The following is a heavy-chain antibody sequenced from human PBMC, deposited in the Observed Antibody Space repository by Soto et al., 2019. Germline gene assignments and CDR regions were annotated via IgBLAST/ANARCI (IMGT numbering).Heavy chain of an antibody. CDR1: GFAFSSYE. D-gene: IGHD5-12*01. CDR2: MSAGGTI. Sequence: GGSLRLSCAASGFAFSSYEMDWVRQAPGKGLEWIAYMSAGGTIHYADSVKGRFTISRDNAKNSLYLEMNSLRAEDTAVYYCAKEKSVMNSGYDAFDVWGQGTMVTVSS. J-gene: IGHJ3*01. V-gene: IGHV3-48*03. CDR3: AKEKSVMNSGYDAFDV.